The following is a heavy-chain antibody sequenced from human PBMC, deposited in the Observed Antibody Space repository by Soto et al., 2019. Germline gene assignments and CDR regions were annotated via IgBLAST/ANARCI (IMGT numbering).Heavy chain of an antibody. V-gene: IGHV4-4*02. D-gene: IGHD1-7*01. CDR2: IYRTGST. Sequence: QVQLQESGPGLVKPSGTLSLTCAVSGGSFTSNNWWTWVRQPPGQGLEWIGEIYRTGSTNYNPSLKSRVTISLDKPENQVALKVTSLTAADTAAYYCASRDPGTSVDYWGQGTLVTVSS. CDR1: GGSFTSNNW. J-gene: IGHJ4*02. CDR3: ASRDPGTSVDY.